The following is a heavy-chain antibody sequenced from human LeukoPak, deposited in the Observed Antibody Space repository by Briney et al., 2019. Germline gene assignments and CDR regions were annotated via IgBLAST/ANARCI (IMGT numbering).Heavy chain of an antibody. CDR2: ISSSSSTI. CDR3: ARDRGYYYGCFDY. Sequence: GGSLRLSCVASGFTFSSYSMNWVRQAPGKGLEWVSYISSSSSTIYYADSVKGRFTISRDNAKNSLYLQMNSLRAEDTAVYYCARDRGYYYGCFDYWGQGTLVTVSS. J-gene: IGHJ4*02. D-gene: IGHD3-22*01. V-gene: IGHV3-48*04. CDR1: GFTFSSYS.